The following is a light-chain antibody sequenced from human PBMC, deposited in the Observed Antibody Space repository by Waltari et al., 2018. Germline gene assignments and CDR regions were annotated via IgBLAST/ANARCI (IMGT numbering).Light chain of an antibody. V-gene: IGKV4-1*01. Sequence: DIVMTQSPDSLAVSLGERASINCKSSQSLLYNSNNKNYLAWYQQKPGQPPKLLIYWASTRESGVPDRCGGSGSGTDFTLTISSLQVEDVAVYYCQQYSNSLITFGQGTRLEIK. CDR2: WAS. CDR1: QSLLYNSNNKNY. J-gene: IGKJ5*01. CDR3: QQYSNSLIT.